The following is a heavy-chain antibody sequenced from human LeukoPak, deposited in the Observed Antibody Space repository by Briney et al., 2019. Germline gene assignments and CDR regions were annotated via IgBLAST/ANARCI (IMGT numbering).Heavy chain of an antibody. Sequence: GGSLRISCAASGITVSSNKMNWVRQAPGKGLEWVSVLYSGGSTNYADSVKGRFTISRDNSKNTLYLQMNSLRAEDTAVYYCARDPGLGVIDYWGQGTLVIVSS. CDR1: GITVSSNK. CDR3: ARDPGLGVIDY. CDR2: LYSGGST. V-gene: IGHV3-66*01. D-gene: IGHD3-16*01. J-gene: IGHJ4*02.